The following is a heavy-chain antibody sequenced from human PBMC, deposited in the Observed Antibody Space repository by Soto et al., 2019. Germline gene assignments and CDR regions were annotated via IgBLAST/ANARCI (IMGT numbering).Heavy chain of an antibody. J-gene: IGHJ6*02. D-gene: IGHD6-6*01. Sequence: QLQLQESGPGLVKPSETLSLTCTVSGGSISSSSYYWGWIRQPPGKGLEWIGSIYYSGSTYYNPSLKSRVTIPVDTSKNLFSLKLRSVTAADSAGYCCARRGAARSYYYGMDVWGQGTTVTVSS. V-gene: IGHV4-39*01. CDR3: ARRGAARSYYYGMDV. CDR2: IYYSGST. CDR1: GGSISSSSYY.